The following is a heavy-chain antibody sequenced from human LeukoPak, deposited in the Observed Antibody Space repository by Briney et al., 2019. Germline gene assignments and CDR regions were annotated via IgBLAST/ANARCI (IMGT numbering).Heavy chain of an antibody. CDR3: ARHHDYSNYNVVDY. V-gene: IGHV4-59*08. Sequence: SETLSLTCTVSGGSISSYYWSWIRQPPGKGLEWIGYIYYSGSTNYNPSLKSRVTISVDTSKNQFSLKLSSVTAADTAVYYCARHHDYSNYNVVDYWSQGTLVTVSS. J-gene: IGHJ4*02. CDR2: IYYSGST. CDR1: GGSISSYY. D-gene: IGHD4-11*01.